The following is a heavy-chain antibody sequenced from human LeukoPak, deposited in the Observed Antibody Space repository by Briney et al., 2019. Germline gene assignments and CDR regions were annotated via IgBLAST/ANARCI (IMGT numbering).Heavy chain of an antibody. CDR1: GLPFSGFW. CDR3: AGDRRIAARRGYAFDI. J-gene: IGHJ3*02. V-gene: IGHV3-7*01. Sequence: GGPWSFSGAASGLPFSGFWWSWAGKAPGKGLEWVAKIKQDGSEKYYVDSVKGRFTISRDNAKNSLYLQMNSLRAEDTAVYYCAGDRRIAARRGYAFDIWGQGTMVTVPS. D-gene: IGHD6-6*01. CDR2: IKQDGSEK.